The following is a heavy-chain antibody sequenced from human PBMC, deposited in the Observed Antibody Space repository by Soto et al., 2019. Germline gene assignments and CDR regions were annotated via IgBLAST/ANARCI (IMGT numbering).Heavy chain of an antibody. CDR1: GYTFTSFD. CDR2: MNPSSGNT. D-gene: IGHD3-10*01. CDR3: ARTRSGRYL. Sequence: QVQLVQSGAEVKKPGASVKVACRASGYTFTSFDINWVRQATGQGLEWMGRMNPSSGNTDYAQKFQGRVTMTRDTPISTAYMELSSLRSEDTAVYYCARTRSGRYLWGQGTLVTVSS. J-gene: IGHJ5*02. V-gene: IGHV1-8*01.